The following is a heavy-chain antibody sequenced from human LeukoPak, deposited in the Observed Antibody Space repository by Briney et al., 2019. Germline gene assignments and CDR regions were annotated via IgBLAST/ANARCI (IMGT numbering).Heavy chain of an antibody. V-gene: IGHV3-23*01. D-gene: IGHD3-10*01. CDR1: GFTLSNYG. CDR3: AKLFDSGTYNNFFHY. CDR2: ITATSSST. J-gene: IGHJ4*02. Sequence: GSLRLSCAASGFTLSNYGMSWVRQAPGKGLEWVSAITATSSSTYDADSVQGRFTISRDNSKNTLYLQMNSLRPEDTAIYYCAKLFDSGTYNNFFHYWGQGTLVTVSS.